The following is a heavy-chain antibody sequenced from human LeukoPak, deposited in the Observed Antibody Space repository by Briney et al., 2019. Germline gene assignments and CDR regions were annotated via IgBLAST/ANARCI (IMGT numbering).Heavy chain of an antibody. CDR2: IRYDGSNK. Sequence: PGGSLRLSCAASGFTFSSYGMHWVRQAPGKGLEWVAFIRYDGSNKYYADSVKGRFTISRDNSKNTLYLQMNSLRAEDTAVYYCARVADVALTNNWFDPWGQGTLVTVSS. CDR3: ARVADVALTNNWFDP. CDR1: GFTFSSYG. J-gene: IGHJ5*02. V-gene: IGHV3-30*02. D-gene: IGHD1-1*01.